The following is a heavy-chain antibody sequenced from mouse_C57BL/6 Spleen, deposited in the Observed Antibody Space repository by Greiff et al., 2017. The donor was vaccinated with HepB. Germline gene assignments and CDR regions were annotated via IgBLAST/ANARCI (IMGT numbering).Heavy chain of an antibody. D-gene: IGHD1-1*01. J-gene: IGHJ2*01. CDR3: AREDYYGSSYGGY. Sequence: QVQLQQPGAELVRPGSSVKLSCKASGYTFTSYWMDWVKQRPGQGLEWIGNIYPSDSETHYNQKFKDKATLTVDKSSSTAYMQLSSLTSEDSAVYYCAREDYYGSSYGGYWGQGTTLTVSS. V-gene: IGHV1-61*01. CDR2: IYPSDSET. CDR1: GYTFTSYW.